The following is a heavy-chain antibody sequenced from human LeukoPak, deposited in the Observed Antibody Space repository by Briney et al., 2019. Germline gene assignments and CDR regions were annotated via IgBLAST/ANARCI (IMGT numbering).Heavy chain of an antibody. CDR2: IYYSGST. Sequence: SETLSLTCTVSGGSISSSSYYWGWIRQPPGKGLEWFGSIYYSGSTYYNPSLKSRVTISVDTSKNQFSLKLSSVTAADTAVYYCARHFPGVAVAGYYFDYWGQGTLVTVSS. CDR1: GGSISSSSYY. CDR3: ARHFPGVAVAGYYFDY. V-gene: IGHV4-39*01. J-gene: IGHJ4*02. D-gene: IGHD6-19*01.